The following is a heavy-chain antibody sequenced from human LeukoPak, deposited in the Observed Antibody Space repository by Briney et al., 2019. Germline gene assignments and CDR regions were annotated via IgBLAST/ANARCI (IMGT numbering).Heavy chain of an antibody. V-gene: IGHV4-30-4*01. CDR3: ARGRRVLWFGAPAALDP. D-gene: IGHD3-10*01. CDR2: IYYSGST. J-gene: IGHJ5*02. CDR1: GGSISSGDYY. Sequence: PSQTLSLTCTVSGGSISSGDYYWSWIRQPPGKGLEWIGYIYYSGSTYYNPSLKSRVTISVDTSKNQFSLKLSSVTAADTAVYYCARGRRVLWFGAPAALDPWGQGTLVTVS.